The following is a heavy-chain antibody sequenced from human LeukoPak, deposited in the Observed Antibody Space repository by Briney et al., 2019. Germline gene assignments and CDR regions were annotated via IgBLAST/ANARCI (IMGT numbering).Heavy chain of an antibody. J-gene: IGHJ4*02. D-gene: IGHD1-14*01. V-gene: IGHV3-21*01. CDR3: ARSRTSSPYDKNLNF. CDR2: ISSSINYI. Sequence: GGSLRLSCAASGFTFSSYTMSWVREAPGKGLEWVSSISSSINYIYHADSVKGRFTISRDDAQNSVYLQMNSLKDEDTAVYYCARSRTSSPYDKNLNFWGQGSLVIVSS. CDR1: GFTFSSYT.